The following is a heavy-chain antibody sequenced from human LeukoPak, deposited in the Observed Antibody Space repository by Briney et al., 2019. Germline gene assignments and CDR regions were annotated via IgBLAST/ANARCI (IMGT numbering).Heavy chain of an antibody. CDR2: ISAYNGNT. D-gene: IGHD3-10*01. CDR1: GYTFTSYG. CDR3: ARDGPYYYGSGSSFFDY. J-gene: IGHJ4*02. V-gene: IGHV1-18*01. Sequence: ASVKVSCKASGYTFTSYGISWVRQAPGQGLEWMGWISAYNGNTNYAQKLQGRVTMTTETSTSTAYMELRSLRSDDTAVYYCARDGPYYYGSGSSFFDYWGQGTLVTVSS.